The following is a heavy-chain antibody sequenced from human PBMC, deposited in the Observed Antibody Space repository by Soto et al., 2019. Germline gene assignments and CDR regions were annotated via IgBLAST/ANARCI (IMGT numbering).Heavy chain of an antibody. J-gene: IGHJ6*02. CDR2: ISTYSGNT. Sequence: QVQLVQSGAEVKKPGASVKVSCKSSDYTFTSYDISWVRQAPRQGLEWMGWISTYSGNTNYAHKLQGRVTITTDTSTRTAYMELRSLRSDDTAVYYCARGGGSGYYGMDVWGQGTTVTVSS. CDR1: DYTFTSYD. V-gene: IGHV1-18*01. CDR3: ARGGGSGYYGMDV. D-gene: IGHD3-10*01.